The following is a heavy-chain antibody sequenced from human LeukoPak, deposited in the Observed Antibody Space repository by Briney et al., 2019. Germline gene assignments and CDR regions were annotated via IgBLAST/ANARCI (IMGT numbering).Heavy chain of an antibody. J-gene: IGHJ4*02. V-gene: IGHV1-2*02. CDR3: ASVEMATIGFEH. D-gene: IGHD5-12*01. Sequence: ASVKVPCKASGYSFIGYHMHWVRQAPGQGLEWMGWTNPNTGGTKYAQKFQGRVTMTRDTSISTAYMELSSLRSDDTAVYFCASVEMATIGFEHWGQGTLVTVSS. CDR1: GYSFIGYH. CDR2: TNPNTGGT.